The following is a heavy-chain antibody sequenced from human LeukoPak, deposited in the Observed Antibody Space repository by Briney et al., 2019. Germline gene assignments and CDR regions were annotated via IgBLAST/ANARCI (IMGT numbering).Heavy chain of an antibody. J-gene: IGHJ4*02. CDR1: GFIVDTYG. CDR3: AREIFGSGTYPDF. V-gene: IGHV3-33*01. Sequence: GGSLRLAWAASGFIVDTYGMHWVRQAAGEGLEWVALIGHDGRHKLYSNCVRGEFTMSREKTKKTLYLQMTNLRPDDPAVYYCAREIFGSGTYPDFWGQGTLVTVSS. D-gene: IGHD3-10*01. CDR2: IGHDGRHK.